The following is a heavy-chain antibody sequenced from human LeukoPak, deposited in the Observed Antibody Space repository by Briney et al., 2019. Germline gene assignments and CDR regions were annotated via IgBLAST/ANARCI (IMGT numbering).Heavy chain of an antibody. Sequence: SETLSLTCTVSGYSISSGYFWAWIRQPPGKGLEWIGNIYHSGSTFYNPSLKSRVTMSVDTSKNQFSLKVSSVTAADTAVYYCARSSGEKSTMDHWGQGTLVTVSS. CDR3: ARSSGEKSTMDH. D-gene: IGHD5/OR15-5a*01. V-gene: IGHV4-38-2*02. CDR1: GYSISSGYF. J-gene: IGHJ4*02. CDR2: IYHSGST.